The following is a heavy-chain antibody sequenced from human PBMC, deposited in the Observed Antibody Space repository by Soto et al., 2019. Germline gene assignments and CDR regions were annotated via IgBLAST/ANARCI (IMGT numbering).Heavy chain of an antibody. CDR3: ARDGTHPFHFDY. V-gene: IGHV3-64*01. J-gene: IGHJ4*02. D-gene: IGHD6-13*01. Sequence: GGSLRLSCAASGFTFSSYAMHWVRQAPGKGLEYVSAISSNGGSTYYANSVKGRFTISRDNSKNTLYLQMGSLRAEDMAVYYFARDGTHPFHFDYWGQGTLVTVPS. CDR2: ISSNGGST. CDR1: GFTFSSYA.